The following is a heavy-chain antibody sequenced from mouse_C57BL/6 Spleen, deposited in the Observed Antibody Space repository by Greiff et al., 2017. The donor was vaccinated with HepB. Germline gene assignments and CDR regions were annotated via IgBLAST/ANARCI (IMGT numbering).Heavy chain of an antibody. J-gene: IGHJ3*01. CDR2: IYPRSGNT. Sequence: VKLMESGAELARPGASVKLSCKASGYTFPSYGISWVKQRTGQGLEWIGEIYPRSGNTYYNEKFKGKATLTADKSSSTAYMELRSLTSEDSAVYFCARSYYGMSGGFDYWGQGTLVTVSA. CDR1: GYTFPSYG. V-gene: IGHV1-81*01. D-gene: IGHD1-1*01. CDR3: ARSYYGMSGGFDY.